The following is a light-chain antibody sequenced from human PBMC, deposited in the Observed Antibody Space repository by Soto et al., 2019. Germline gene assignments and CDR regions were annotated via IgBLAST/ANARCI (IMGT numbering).Light chain of an antibody. CDR1: SSDFGSHNL. V-gene: IGLV2-23*01. CDR3: CSYAGSSTSPYV. J-gene: IGLJ1*01. CDR2: EAS. Sequence: QSALTQPASVSGSPGQSITISCTGTSSDFGSHNLVSWYQQYPGKAPKLMIYEASKRPSGVSDRFSGSKSGNTASLTISGLQAEDEADYYCCSYAGSSTSPYVFGAGTKLTVL.